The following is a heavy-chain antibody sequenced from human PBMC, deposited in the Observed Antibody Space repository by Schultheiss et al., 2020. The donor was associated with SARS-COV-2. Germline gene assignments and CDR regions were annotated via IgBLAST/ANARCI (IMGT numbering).Heavy chain of an antibody. D-gene: IGHD3-10*01. CDR1: GDSISSDIYC. CDR3: AIQYFYAGSGSIGVGMDV. V-gene: IGHV4-39*01. CDR2: MFYSGNT. J-gene: IGHJ6*02. Sequence: SETLSLTCSVSGDSISSDIYCWGWIRQPPGKGLEWIGTMFYSGNTYYRSSLKSRVTISADTSNNQFSLKMTSVTAADTAVYYCAIQYFYAGSGSIGVGMDVLGQGTAVTVSS.